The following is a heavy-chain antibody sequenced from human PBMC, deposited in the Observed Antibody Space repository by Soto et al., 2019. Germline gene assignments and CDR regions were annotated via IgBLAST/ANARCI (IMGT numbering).Heavy chain of an antibody. CDR3: ARSFTKSRRGGVAFDY. D-gene: IGHD3-3*01. CDR2: IIPFDGTT. CDR1: GGTISSFA. V-gene: IGHV1-69*01. Sequence: QVQLVQSGAEVKKPGSSVKVSCTTSGGTISSFAIHWVRQAPGQGLEWMGGIIPFDGTTNYAEKFQGRVTITADASTSTAYMDLSSLRSDDTAVYYCARSFTKSRRGGVAFDYWGQGTLLPVSP. J-gene: IGHJ4*02.